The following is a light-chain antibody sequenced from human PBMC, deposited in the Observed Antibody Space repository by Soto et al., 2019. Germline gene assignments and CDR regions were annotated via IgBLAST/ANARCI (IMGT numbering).Light chain of an antibody. CDR3: AAWGDSLNGYV. CDR1: SSNIGSNS. CDR2: SND. Sequence: VLTQPPSASGTPGQRVTISCSGSSSNIGSNSVNWYQQLPGTAPKLLIYSNDRRPSGVPDRFSGSKSGTSASLAISGLQSEDEADYYYAAWGDSLNGYVFGTGTKVTVL. J-gene: IGLJ1*01. V-gene: IGLV1-44*01.